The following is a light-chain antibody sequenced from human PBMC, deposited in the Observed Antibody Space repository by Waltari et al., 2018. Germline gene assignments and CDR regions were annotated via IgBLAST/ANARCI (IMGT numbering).Light chain of an antibody. CDR1: SSDVGGYNY. Sequence: QSALTQPPSASGSPGQSVTISCTGTSSDVGGYNYVSWYHQHPGKAPKLSIYAVSKRPSGVPDRFSGSKSGNTASLTVSGLQAEDEADYYCSSYAGSNNVVFGGGTKLTVL. V-gene: IGLV2-8*01. CDR2: AVS. J-gene: IGLJ2*01. CDR3: SSYAGSNNVV.